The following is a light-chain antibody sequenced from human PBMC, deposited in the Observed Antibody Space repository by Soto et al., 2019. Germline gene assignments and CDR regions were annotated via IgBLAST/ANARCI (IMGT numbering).Light chain of an antibody. CDR2: GAS. J-gene: IGKJ2*01. CDR3: QQCGNWPYT. Sequence: EIVLTQSPGTLSLSPGERATLYCRASQSVGSNYLAWYQQKPGQAPRVLIYGASSRATGIPDRFSGSGSGADFTLTISSLQSEDFAVYYCQQCGNWPYTFGQGTKLEI. V-gene: IGKV3-20*01. CDR1: QSVGSNY.